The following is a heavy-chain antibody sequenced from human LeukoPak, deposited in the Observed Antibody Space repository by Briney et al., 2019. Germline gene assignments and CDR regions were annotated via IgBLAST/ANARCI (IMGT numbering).Heavy chain of an antibody. CDR1: GGSVSSGGSY. CDR2: IYYSGST. CDR3: ASTLDPYSSSSAYFDY. V-gene: IGHV4-61*08. D-gene: IGHD6-6*01. J-gene: IGHJ4*02. Sequence: SETLSLTCTVSGGSVSSGGSYWSWIRQPPGKGLEWIGYIYYSGSTNYNPSLKSRVTISVDTSKNQFSLKLSSVTAADTAVYYCASTLDPYSSSSAYFDYWGQGTLVTVSS.